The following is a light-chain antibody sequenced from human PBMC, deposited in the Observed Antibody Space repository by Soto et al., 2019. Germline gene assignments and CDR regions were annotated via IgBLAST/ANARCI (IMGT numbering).Light chain of an antibody. CDR3: QQYNTWPRT. CDR2: GAS. J-gene: IGKJ1*01. V-gene: IGKV3-15*01. Sequence: EIVMTQSPATLPVSPGERATLSCRASQSVNNNLAWYQQKPGQVPRLVIYGASTRATGIPARFSGSGSGTEFTLTISSLQSEDCAVYYCQQYNTWPRTLGQGTKVDIK. CDR1: QSVNNN.